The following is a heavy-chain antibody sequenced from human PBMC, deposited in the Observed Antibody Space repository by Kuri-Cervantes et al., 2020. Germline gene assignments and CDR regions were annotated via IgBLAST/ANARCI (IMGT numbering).Heavy chain of an antibody. CDR1: GFTFSNYG. Sequence: GESLKTPCAAPGFTFSNYGMHWVRQAPGKGLEWVAVISYDGSNKYYVDSVKGRFTISRDDSKNTLYLQMNSLRAEDTAVYYCARDPDAYTTHFPPEYWGQGTLVTVSS. J-gene: IGHJ4*02. V-gene: IGHV3-30*03. D-gene: IGHD2/OR15-2a*01. CDR2: ISYDGSNK. CDR3: ARDPDAYTTHFPPEY.